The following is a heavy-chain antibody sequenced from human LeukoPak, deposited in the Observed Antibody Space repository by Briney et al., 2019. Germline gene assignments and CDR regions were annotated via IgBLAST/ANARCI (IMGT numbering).Heavy chain of an antibody. Sequence: GGSLGLSCAASGFTFRNYWMSWVRQAPGTGLEWVANVKQDGSDRNYVTSVRGRFTISRDNAESSLFLQMNSLRAEDTAVYYCVRNLAVAGTCFDSWGQGTLVTVSS. CDR3: VRNLAVAGTCFDS. V-gene: IGHV3-7*03. CDR2: VKQDGSDR. CDR1: GFTFRNYW. D-gene: IGHD6-19*01. J-gene: IGHJ4*02.